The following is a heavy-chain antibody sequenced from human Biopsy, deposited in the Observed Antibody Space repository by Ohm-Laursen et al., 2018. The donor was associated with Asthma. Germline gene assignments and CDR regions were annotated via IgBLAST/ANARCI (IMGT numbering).Heavy chain of an antibody. CDR2: VFWSGST. CDR3: ARVVSYGDIYFGIDV. D-gene: IGHD4-17*01. Sequence: TLSLTCRVSGGYTGSSDHHWAWIRQAPGKGLEWIGFVFWSGSTHYSRSLERRVSTSIDTATNEFSMKLWSVTPADTAVYFCARVVSYGDIYFGIDVWGPGNTVVVS. CDR1: GGYTGSSDHH. J-gene: IGHJ6*02. V-gene: IGHV4-30-4*01.